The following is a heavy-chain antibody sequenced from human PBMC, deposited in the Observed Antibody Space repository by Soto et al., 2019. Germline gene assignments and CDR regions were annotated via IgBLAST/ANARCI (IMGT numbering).Heavy chain of an antibody. CDR1: GFTFSDYY. CDR2: ISSSGAST. D-gene: IGHD2-2*02. J-gene: IGHJ5*02. V-gene: IGHV3-11*06. CDR3: ARDSSDIVVVPAAIEGVRAT. Sequence: QVQLVESGGGLVKPGGSLSLSCAASGFTFSDYYMSWIRQAPGKGLEWISYISSSGASTKYADSVKGRFTISRDNAKNSLYLQMNRLRAEDTAVYYCARDSSDIVVVPAAIEGVRATWGQGTLVTVSS.